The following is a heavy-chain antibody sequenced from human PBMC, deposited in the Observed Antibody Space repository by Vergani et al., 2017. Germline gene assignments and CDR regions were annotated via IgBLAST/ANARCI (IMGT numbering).Heavy chain of an antibody. Sequence: EVRLLESGGGLVQPGGSLRLSCAASGFTFNIYAMSWVRQAPGKGLEWVSTITYNGGRTYYADSVTGRFTISRDNSKNTLYLQMNSLRAEDTAVYYCAKDSGLRGYDLREVSYMDVWGKGTTVTVSS. J-gene: IGHJ6*03. D-gene: IGHD5-12*01. CDR1: GFTFNIYA. CDR2: ITYNGGRT. CDR3: AKDSGLRGYDLREVSYMDV. V-gene: IGHV3-23*01.